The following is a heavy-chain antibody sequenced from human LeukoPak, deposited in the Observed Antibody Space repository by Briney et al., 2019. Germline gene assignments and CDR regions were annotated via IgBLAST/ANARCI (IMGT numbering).Heavy chain of an antibody. D-gene: IGHD6-13*01. CDR3: AREGIATTDTYFDY. J-gene: IGHJ4*02. V-gene: IGHV3-21*01. Sequence: GGSLRLSCAASGFTYTKHAMHWVRQAPGKGLEWVSSISSSSSYIYYADSVKGRFTISRDNAKNSLYLQLNSLRAEDTAVYYCAREGIATTDTYFDYWGQGTLVTVSS. CDR2: ISSSSSYI. CDR1: GFTYTKHA.